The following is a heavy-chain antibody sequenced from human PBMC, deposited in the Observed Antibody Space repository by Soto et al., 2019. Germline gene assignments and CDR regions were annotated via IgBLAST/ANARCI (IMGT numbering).Heavy chain of an antibody. CDR1: GFVFSDYA. V-gene: IGHV3-33*01. D-gene: IGHD2-8*01. CDR2: IWFDGVKK. Sequence: GGSLRLSCAASGFVFSDYAMHWVRQAPGKGLEWVAVIWFDGVKKTYADFVKGRFTVSRDDSKNTLYLQMSSLRVEDTAVYYCAREGEDIVITSIGVRMDVWGQGTTVTVSS. J-gene: IGHJ6*02. CDR3: AREGEDIVITSIGVRMDV.